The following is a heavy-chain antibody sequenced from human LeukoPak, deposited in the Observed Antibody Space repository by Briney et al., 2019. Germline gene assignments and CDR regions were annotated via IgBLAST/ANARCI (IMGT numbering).Heavy chain of an antibody. V-gene: IGHV3-11*04. CDR3: ARATIDVGDAFDI. CDR1: GFTFSDYY. CDR2: ISSSSSTI. J-gene: IGHJ3*02. Sequence: GGSLRLSCAASGFTFSDYYMSWIRQAPGKGLEWVSYISSSSSTIYYADSVKGRFTISRDNAKNSLYLQMNSLRAEDTAVYYCARATIDVGDAFDIWGQGTMVTVSS. D-gene: IGHD3-9*01.